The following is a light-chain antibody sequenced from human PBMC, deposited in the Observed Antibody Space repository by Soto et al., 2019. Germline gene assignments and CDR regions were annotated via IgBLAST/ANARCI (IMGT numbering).Light chain of an antibody. CDR1: SSNIGAAYE. Sequence: HSVLTQPPSVSGAPGQRVTISCTGTSSNIGAAYEVHWYQQLPGTAPRLLIYRNTNRPSGVPDRFSGSNSGTSASLAITGLQAEDEADYYCQSYDNSLSAYVFGTGTKLTVL. CDR2: RNT. V-gene: IGLV1-40*01. CDR3: QSYDNSLSAYV. J-gene: IGLJ1*01.